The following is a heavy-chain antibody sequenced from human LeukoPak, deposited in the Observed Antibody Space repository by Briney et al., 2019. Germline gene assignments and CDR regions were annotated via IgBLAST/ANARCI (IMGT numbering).Heavy chain of an antibody. CDR3: ARDLKSAGWFGEPHDAFDI. CDR2: IKQDGSEK. D-gene: IGHD3-10*01. J-gene: IGHJ3*02. V-gene: IGHV3-7*01. CDR1: GFTFSSYA. Sequence: GGSLRLSCAASGFTFSSYAMSWVRQAPGKGLEWVANIKQDGSEKYYVDSVKGRFTISRDNAKNSLYLQMNSLRAEDTAVYYCARDLKSAGWFGEPHDAFDIWGQGTMVTVSS.